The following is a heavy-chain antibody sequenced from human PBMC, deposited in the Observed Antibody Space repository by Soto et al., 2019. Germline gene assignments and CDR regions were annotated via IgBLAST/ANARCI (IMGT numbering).Heavy chain of an antibody. V-gene: IGHV3-21*01. CDR3: ARDKSGFGWFDP. J-gene: IGHJ5*02. CDR2: ISSRSSYI. Sequence: GGSLRLSCAASVFTLSSESMNWVRQAPGKGLEWVSSISSRSSYIYYADSVKGRFIISRDNAKNSLYLQMNSLRAEDTAVYYCARDKSGFGWFDPWVQGTLVTVS. D-gene: IGHD3-3*01. CDR1: VFTLSSES.